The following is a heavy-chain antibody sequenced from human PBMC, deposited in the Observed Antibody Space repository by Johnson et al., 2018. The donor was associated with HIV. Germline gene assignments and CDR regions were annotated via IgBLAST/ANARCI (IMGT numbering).Heavy chain of an antibody. D-gene: IGHD3-10*01. V-gene: IGHV3-66*03. CDR1: GLTVSSNY. CDR2: SWNSGSI. J-gene: IGHJ3*02. Sequence: VQLVESGGGLIQPGGSLRLSCTASGLTVSSNYMSWVRQAPGKGLEWVSGISWNSGSIGYVDSVKGRFTISRDNSKNTLYLQMNSLRAEDTAVYYCAKGTFAAFDIWGQGTMVTVSS. CDR3: AKGTFAAFDI.